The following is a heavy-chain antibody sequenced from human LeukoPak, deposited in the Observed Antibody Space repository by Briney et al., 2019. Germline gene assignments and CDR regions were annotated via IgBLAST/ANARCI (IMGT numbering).Heavy chain of an antibody. CDR1: GGSFSGYY. D-gene: IGHD4-11*01. J-gene: IGHJ4*02. V-gene: IGHV4-34*01. CDR2: INHSGST. Sequence: SETLSLTCAVYGGSFSGYYWSWIRQPPGKGLEWIGEINHSGSTNYNPSLKSRVTISVDKSKNQFSLKLSSVTAADTAVYYCARVTTRFDYWGQGTLVTVSS. CDR3: ARVTTRFDY.